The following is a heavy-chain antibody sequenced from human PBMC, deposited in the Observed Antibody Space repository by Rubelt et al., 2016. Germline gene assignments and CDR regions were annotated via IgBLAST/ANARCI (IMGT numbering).Heavy chain of an antibody. V-gene: IGHV4-4*02. CDR3: AREYSSGWYYFDY. J-gene: IGHJ4*02. D-gene: IGHD6-19*01. Sequence: QVQLQQWGAGLLKPSETLSLTCAVSGGSISSSNWWSWVRQPPGKGLEWIGEIYHSGSTNYNPSLKRRVTISVDKSKNQFSLKLSSVTAADTAVYYCAREYSSGWYYFDYWGQGTLVTVSS. CDR1: GGSISSSNW. CDR2: IYHSGST.